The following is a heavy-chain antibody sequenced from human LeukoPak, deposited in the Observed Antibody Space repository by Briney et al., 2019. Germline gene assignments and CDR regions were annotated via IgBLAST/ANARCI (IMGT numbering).Heavy chain of an antibody. D-gene: IGHD4-11*01. J-gene: IGHJ6*02. CDR1: GNYW. V-gene: IGHV3-74*01. CDR3: ARAPHYSNYGPYYYGMDV. CDR2: INSDGSWT. Sequence: GGSLRLSCAASGNYWMHWVRQVPGKGLVWVSHINSDGSWTSYADSVKGRFTISKDNAKNTVYLQMNSLRAEDTAVYYCARAPHYSNYGPYYYGMDVWGHGTTVTVSS.